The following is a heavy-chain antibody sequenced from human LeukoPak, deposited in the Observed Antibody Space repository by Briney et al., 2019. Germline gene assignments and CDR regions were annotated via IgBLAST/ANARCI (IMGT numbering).Heavy chain of an antibody. J-gene: IGHJ6*02. Sequence: GGSLRLSCAASGFTFSGYWMSWVRQAPGKGLEWVANIKQDGSEKTYVDSVKGRFTISRDNAKNSLYLQMNSLRAEDTAVYYCARDRWAILTGSENYYFYGMDVWGQGTTVTVSS. CDR2: IKQDGSEK. D-gene: IGHD3-9*01. V-gene: IGHV3-7*01. CDR1: GFTFSGYW. CDR3: ARDRWAILTGSENYYFYGMDV.